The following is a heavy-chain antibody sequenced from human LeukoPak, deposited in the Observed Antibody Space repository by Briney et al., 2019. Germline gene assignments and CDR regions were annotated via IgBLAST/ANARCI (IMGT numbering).Heavy chain of an antibody. CDR1: GGSISSSGYC. D-gene: IGHD6-13*01. V-gene: IGHV4-39*07. CDR2: IDYSGST. Sequence: SETLSLTCTVSGGSISSSGYCWGWIRQPPGTGLEWIGSIDYSGSTNYNPSLKSRVTISVDTSKNQFSLKLSSVTAADTAVYYCAREKGSRFDPWGQGTLVTVSS. CDR3: AREKGSRFDP. J-gene: IGHJ5*02.